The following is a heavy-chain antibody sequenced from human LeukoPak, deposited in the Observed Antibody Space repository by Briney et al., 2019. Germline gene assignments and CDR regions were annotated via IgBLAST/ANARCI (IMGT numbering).Heavy chain of an antibody. V-gene: IGHV1-2*02. CDR2: NNPNSGAT. CDR1: GYTFTVYY. CDR3: ARVRYGYSTTWEPPRDYFDN. D-gene: IGHD5-18*01. J-gene: IGHJ4*02. Sequence: GAAVNXSCKASGYTFTVYYIHWVRQAPGQGLEWMGWNNPNSGATDYARKFQDRVTMTRDTSTNTAYMELSGLRSDDTAVYYCARVRYGYSTTWEPPRDYFDNWGQGTLVTVSS.